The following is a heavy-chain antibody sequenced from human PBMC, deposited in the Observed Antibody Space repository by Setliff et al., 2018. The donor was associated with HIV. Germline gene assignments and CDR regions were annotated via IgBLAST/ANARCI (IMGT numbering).Heavy chain of an antibody. V-gene: IGHV4-59*12. Sequence: SETLSLTCTVSGGSISSYYWSWIRQPPGKGLDWIGYIYYSGSTYYNPSLKSRLNISVDTSKNQFSLKLTSLTAADTAVYYCARSLGITYFDLWGRGTLVTVSS. CDR1: GGSISSYY. J-gene: IGHJ2*01. D-gene: IGHD7-27*01. CDR3: ARSLGITYFDL. CDR2: IYYSGST.